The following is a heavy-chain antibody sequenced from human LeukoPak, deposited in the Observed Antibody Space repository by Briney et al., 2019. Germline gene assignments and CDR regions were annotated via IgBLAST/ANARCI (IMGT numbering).Heavy chain of an antibody. J-gene: IGHJ4*02. CDR3: ARDPGASTVRTGDY. CDR1: GYTFTSYD. Sequence: GASVKVSCKASGYTFTSYDINWVRQATGQGLEWMGWMNPNSGNTGYAQKFQGRVTITRNTSISTAYMELSSLRSDDTAVYYCARDPGASTVRTGDYWGQGTLVTVSS. V-gene: IGHV1-8*03. CDR2: MNPNSGNT. D-gene: IGHD4-17*01.